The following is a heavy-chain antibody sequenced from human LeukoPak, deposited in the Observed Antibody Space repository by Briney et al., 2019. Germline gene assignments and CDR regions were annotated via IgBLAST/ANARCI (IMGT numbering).Heavy chain of an antibody. Sequence: ASVKVSCKASGYTFTSYGISWVRQAPGQGLEWMGWISAYNGNTNYAQKLQGRVTMTRNTSISTAYMELSSLRSEDTAVYYCARAAAIAAAAPRRRFDPWGQGTLVTVSS. V-gene: IGHV1-18*01. CDR2: ISAYNGNT. J-gene: IGHJ5*02. CDR3: ARAAAIAAAAPRRRFDP. D-gene: IGHD6-13*01. CDR1: GYTFTSYG.